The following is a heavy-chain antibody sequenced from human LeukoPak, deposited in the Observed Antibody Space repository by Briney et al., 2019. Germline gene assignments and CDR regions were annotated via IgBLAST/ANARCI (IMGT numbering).Heavy chain of an antibody. CDR3: ATSPYCSNGICFTRWYFDL. CDR1: GGTISSYY. D-gene: IGHD2-8*01. Sequence: PAVTLTLTCTVSGGTISSYYWSWIRQPPGKGLEWMGYIYYSGSTKYNHSHKSRVTISVYTSKNQFSLQLTSVTAADTAVYYCATSPYCSNGICFTRWYFDLWGRGTLVTVSS. CDR2: IYYSGST. V-gene: IGHV4-59*01. J-gene: IGHJ2*01.